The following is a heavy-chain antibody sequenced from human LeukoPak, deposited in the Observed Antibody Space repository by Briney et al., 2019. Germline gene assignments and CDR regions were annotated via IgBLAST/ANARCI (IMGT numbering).Heavy chain of an antibody. CDR3: ARGERETYGDYTTTVDY. D-gene: IGHD4-17*01. CDR2: IKQDGSEK. V-gene: IGHV3-7*03. J-gene: IGHJ4*02. CDR1: GFTFSSYW. Sequence: GGSLRLSCAASGFTFSSYWMSWVRQAPGKGLEWVANIKQDGSEKYYVDSVKGRFTISRDNAKNSLYLQMNSLRAEDTAVYYCARGERETYGDYTTTVDYWGQGTLVTVSS.